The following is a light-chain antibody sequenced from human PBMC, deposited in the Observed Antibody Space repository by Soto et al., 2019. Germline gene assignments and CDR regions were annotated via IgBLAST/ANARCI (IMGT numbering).Light chain of an antibody. J-gene: IGKJ2*01. CDR1: QSVSSN. Sequence: EIVMTQSPATLSVSPGERATLSCRASQSVSSNLAWYQQKPGQAPRLLIYGASTRATVVPARFSGTGSGTEFTLTISSLQSEDFAVYYCHQYNNWHTFGQGTKLEIK. CDR3: HQYNNWHT. V-gene: IGKV3-15*01. CDR2: GAS.